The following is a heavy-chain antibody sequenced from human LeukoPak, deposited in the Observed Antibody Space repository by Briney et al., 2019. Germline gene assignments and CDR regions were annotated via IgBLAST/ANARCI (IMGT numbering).Heavy chain of an antibody. CDR3: AKKYSAGLDP. D-gene: IGHD1-26*01. CDR1: GFTFGSYA. V-gene: IGHV3-23*01. J-gene: IGHJ5*02. CDR2: INGSGGST. Sequence: GGSLRLSCAASGFTFGSYAMSWVRQAPGKGLEWVSDINGSGGSTYYTDSVKGRFTISRDNSKNTLYLQMNSLRAEDTAIYYCAKKYSAGLDPWGQGTLVTVSS.